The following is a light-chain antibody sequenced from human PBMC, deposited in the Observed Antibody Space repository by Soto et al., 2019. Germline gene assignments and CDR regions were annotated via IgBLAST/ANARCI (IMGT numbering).Light chain of an antibody. V-gene: IGKV4-1*01. Sequence: DIVMTQSPDSLAVSLGERATINCKSSQSVLYSSNNKKYLDWYQQKPGQAPKLLIYWASTRESGVPDRFSGSGSGTDFTLTISSLQAEDVAVYYCQQYYSTPFTFGPGPKVDIK. J-gene: IGKJ3*01. CDR2: WAS. CDR3: QQYYSTPFT. CDR1: QSVLYSSNNKKY.